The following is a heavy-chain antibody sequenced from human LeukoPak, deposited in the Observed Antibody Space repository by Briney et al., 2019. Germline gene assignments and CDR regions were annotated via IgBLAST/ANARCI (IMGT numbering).Heavy chain of an antibody. Sequence: SETLSLTCTVSGGSISSYYWSWIRQPPGEGLEWIGYIYYSGSTNYNPSLKSRVTISVDTSKNQFSLKLSSVTAADTAVYYCARGDSSGYPFYYYYGMDVWGQGTTVTVSS. CDR3: ARGDSSGYPFYYYYGMDV. J-gene: IGHJ6*02. D-gene: IGHD3-22*01. CDR2: IYYSGST. CDR1: GGSISSYY. V-gene: IGHV4-59*01.